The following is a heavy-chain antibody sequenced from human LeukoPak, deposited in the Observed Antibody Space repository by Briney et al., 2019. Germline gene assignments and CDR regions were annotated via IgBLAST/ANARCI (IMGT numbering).Heavy chain of an antibody. CDR1: GGSISSGSYY. CDR2: IYTSGST. D-gene: IGHD2-2*01. V-gene: IGHV4-61*02. CDR3: ARASMEDIVVVPAAIKWYFDL. Sequence: SQTPSLTCTVSGGSISSGSYYWSWIRQPAGKGLEWIGRIYTSGSTNYNPSLKSRVTISVDTSKNQFSLKLSSVTAADTAVYYCARASMEDIVVVPAAIKWYFDLWGRGTLVTVSS. J-gene: IGHJ2*01.